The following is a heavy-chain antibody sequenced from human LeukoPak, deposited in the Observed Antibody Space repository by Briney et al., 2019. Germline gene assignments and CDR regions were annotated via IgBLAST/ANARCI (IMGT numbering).Heavy chain of an antibody. CDR1: GFTFSSYS. CDR3: AKDEGDYAFSGTFDY. D-gene: IGHD4-17*01. Sequence: GGSLRLSCAASGFTFSSYSMNWVRQAPGKGLEWVSSISSSSSYIYYADSVKGRFTISRDNAKNSLYLQMNSLRAEDTAVYYCAKDEGDYAFSGTFDYWGQGTLVTVSS. CDR2: ISSSSSYI. J-gene: IGHJ4*02. V-gene: IGHV3-21*01.